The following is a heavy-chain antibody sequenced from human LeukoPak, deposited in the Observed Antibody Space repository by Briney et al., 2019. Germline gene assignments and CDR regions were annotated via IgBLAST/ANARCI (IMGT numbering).Heavy chain of an antibody. J-gene: IGHJ4*02. Sequence: SETLSLTCTVSSGSISSDDYYWSWIRQPPGKGLEWIGYIYYSGSTYYNPSLKSRVTISVDTSKNQFSPKLSSVTAADTAVYYCARAWSDYTFDYWGQGTLVTVSS. CDR1: SGSISSDDYY. V-gene: IGHV4-30-4*01. CDR3: ARAWSDYTFDY. D-gene: IGHD4-11*01. CDR2: IYYSGST.